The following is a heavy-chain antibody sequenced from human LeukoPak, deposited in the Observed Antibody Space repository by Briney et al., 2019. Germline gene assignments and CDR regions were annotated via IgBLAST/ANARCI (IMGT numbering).Heavy chain of an antibody. J-gene: IGHJ5*02. Sequence: PSETLSLTCTVSGGSISSSSYYWGWIRQPPGKGLEWIGSIYYSGSTYYNPSLKSRVTISVDTSKNQFSLKLSSVTAADTAVYYCARSSGYSSSGGLNWFATWGQGTLVTVSS. CDR1: GGSISSSSYY. V-gene: IGHV4-39*01. CDR2: IYYSGST. D-gene: IGHD6-13*01. CDR3: ARSSGYSSSGGLNWFAT.